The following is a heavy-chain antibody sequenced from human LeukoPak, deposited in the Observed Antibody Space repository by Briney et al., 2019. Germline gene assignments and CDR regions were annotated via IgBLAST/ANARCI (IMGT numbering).Heavy chain of an antibody. CDR2: IYNSGNI. D-gene: IGHD2-15*01. CDR3: ATKVRGGFDI. Sequence: PSETLSLTCTVSGGSINSHYCNWIRQSPGKGLEWIGHIYNSGNINYNPSLKSRVTISVDTSKNQFSLKLSSVTAADTAIYYCATKVRGGFDIWGQGTMVIVSS. J-gene: IGHJ3*02. V-gene: IGHV4-59*11. CDR1: GGSINSHY.